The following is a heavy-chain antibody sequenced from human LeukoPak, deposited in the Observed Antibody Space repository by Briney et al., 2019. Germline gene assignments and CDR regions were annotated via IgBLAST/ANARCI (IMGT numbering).Heavy chain of an antibody. CDR1: GGSISSGGYY. J-gene: IGHJ4*02. V-gene: IGHV4-31*03. CDR2: IYYSGST. Sequence: PSQTLSLTCTVSGGSISSGGYYWSWIRQHPGKGLEWIGYIYYSGSTYYNPSLKGRVTISVDTSKNQFSLKLSSVTAADTAVYYCARAEAAYYYDSSGYQGPFDYWGQGTLVTVSS. D-gene: IGHD3-22*01. CDR3: ARAEAAYYYDSSGYQGPFDY.